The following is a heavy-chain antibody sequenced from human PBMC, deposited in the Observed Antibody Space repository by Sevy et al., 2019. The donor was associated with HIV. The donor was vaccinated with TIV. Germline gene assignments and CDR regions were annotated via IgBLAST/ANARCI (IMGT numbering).Heavy chain of an antibody. CDR1: GYTFTSYG. J-gene: IGHJ4*02. V-gene: IGHV1-18*01. D-gene: IGHD1-26*01. CDR3: ARVDPGRPYSGSPLGRFDY. Sequence: ASVKVSCKASGYTFTSYGISWVRQAPGQGLEWMGWISAYNGNTNYAQKLQGRVTMTTDTSTSTAYMELRSLRSDDTAVYYCARVDPGRPYSGSPLGRFDYWGPGTLVTVSS. CDR2: ISAYNGNT.